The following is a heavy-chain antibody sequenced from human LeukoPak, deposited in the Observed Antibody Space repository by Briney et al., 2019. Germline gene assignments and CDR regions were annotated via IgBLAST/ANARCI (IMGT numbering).Heavy chain of an antibody. CDR3: AKENFDWKRIPYFDY. CDR1: GFTFSNYA. V-gene: IGHV3-23*01. D-gene: IGHD3-9*01. J-gene: IGHJ4*02. Sequence: PGGYLRLSCAASGFTFSNYAMTWVRQAPGKGLEWVSAISGSGGSTYYRDSVKGRFTISRDNSKNTLYLQMNNLRADDTAVYYCAKENFDWKRIPYFDYWGQGTLATVSS. CDR2: ISGSGGST.